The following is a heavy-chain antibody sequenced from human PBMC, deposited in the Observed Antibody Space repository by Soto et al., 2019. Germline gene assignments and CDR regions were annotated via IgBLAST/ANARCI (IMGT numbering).Heavy chain of an antibody. D-gene: IGHD3-3*01. CDR2: IYYSGST. CDR3: ARVGYDFWSGYYNWFDP. J-gene: IGHJ5*02. V-gene: IGHV4-30-4*01. Sequence: SETLSLTCTVSGGSISSGDYYWSWIRQPPGKGLEWIGYIYYSGSTYYNPSLKSRVTISVDTSKNQFSLKLSSVTAADTAVYYCARVGYDFWSGYYNWFDPWGQGTLVTVSS. CDR1: GGSISSGDYY.